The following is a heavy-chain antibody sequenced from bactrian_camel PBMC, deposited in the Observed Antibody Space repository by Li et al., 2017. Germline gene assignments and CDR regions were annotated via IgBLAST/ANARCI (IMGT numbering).Heavy chain of an antibody. V-gene: IGHV3S40*01. CDR2: ADLGGGSST. D-gene: IGHD3*01. CDR1: EFSKNTKC. CDR3: AADRGIYSVSWCSDYNY. Sequence: DVQLVESGGGSAQAGGSLRLSCVVAEFSKNTKCMGWFRQAPGKDLKDREGVAAADLGGGSSTYYADSVKGRFTISRDNAKNTVYLQMGSLKPEDTAMYYCAADRGIYSVSWCSDYNYWGQGTQVTVS. J-gene: IGHJ4*01.